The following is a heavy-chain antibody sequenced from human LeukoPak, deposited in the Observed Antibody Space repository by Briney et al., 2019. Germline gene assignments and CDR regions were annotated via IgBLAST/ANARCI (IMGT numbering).Heavy chain of an antibody. D-gene: IGHD1-26*01. V-gene: IGHV5-51*01. CDR2: IYPGDSDT. Sequence: GESLMISCKGSGYSFTSYWIGWVRQMPGKGLEWMGIIYPGDSDTRYSPSFQGQVTISADKSISTAYLQWSSLKASDTAMYYCARTGRSYYGLRLLDYYGMDVWGQGTTVTVSS. CDR3: ARTGRSYYGLRLLDYYGMDV. J-gene: IGHJ6*02. CDR1: GYSFTSYW.